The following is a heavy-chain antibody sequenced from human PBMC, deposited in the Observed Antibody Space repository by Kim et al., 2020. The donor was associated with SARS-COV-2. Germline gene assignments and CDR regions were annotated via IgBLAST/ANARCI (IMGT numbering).Heavy chain of an antibody. V-gene: IGHV1-8*01. D-gene: IGHD2-2*01. CDR2: MNPNSGNT. Sequence: ASVKVSCKASGYTFTSYDINWVRQATGQGLEWMGWMNPNSGNTGYAQKFQGRVTMTRNTSISTAYMELSSLRSEDTAVYYCARGVKVPAAIWISYYYYYMGVRGKGTTVTVSS. CDR3: ARGVKVPAAIWISYYYYYMGV. J-gene: IGHJ6*03. CDR1: GYTFTSYD.